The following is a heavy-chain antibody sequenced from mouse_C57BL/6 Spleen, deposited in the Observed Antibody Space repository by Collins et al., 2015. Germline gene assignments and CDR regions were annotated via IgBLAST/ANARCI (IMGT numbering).Heavy chain of an antibody. Sequence: EVQLQQSGPELVKPGASVKIPCKASGYTFTDYNMDWVKQSHGKSLEWIGDINPNNGGTIYNQKFKGKATLTVDKSSSTAYMELRSLTSEDTAVYYCARSCLLWKRDWYFDVWGTGTTVTVSS. CDR2: INPNNGGT. V-gene: IGHV1-18*01. CDR3: ARSCLLWKRDWYFDV. D-gene: IGHD2-1*01. CDR1: GYTFTDYN. J-gene: IGHJ1*03.